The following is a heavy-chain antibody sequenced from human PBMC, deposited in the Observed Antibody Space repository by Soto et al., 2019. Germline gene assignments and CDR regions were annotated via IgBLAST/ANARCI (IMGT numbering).Heavy chain of an antibody. CDR2: INPNSGGT. J-gene: IGHJ6*02. CDR3: ARVVYCSSTSCGPHYYYGMDV. Sequence: GASVKVSCKASGYTFTGYYMHWVRQAPGQGLEWMGWINPNSGGTNYAQKFQGRVTMTRDTSISTAYMELSRLRSDDTAVYYCARVVYCSSTSCGPHYYYGMDVWGQGTTVTVSS. CDR1: GYTFTGYY. D-gene: IGHD2-2*01. V-gene: IGHV1-2*02.